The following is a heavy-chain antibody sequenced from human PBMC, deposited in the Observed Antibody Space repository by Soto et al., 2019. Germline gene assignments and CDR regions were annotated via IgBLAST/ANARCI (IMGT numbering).Heavy chain of an antibody. D-gene: IGHD1-1*01. J-gene: IGHJ6*02. CDR2: ISPIFGTE. Sequence: SVKVSCKASGGTFSSYAISWVRQAPGQGLEWMGGISPIFGTENDAQKFQGRVTSTADESTSTAYMELSSLRSEDTAVYYCARDWYKWNDVAEGNSGMDVWGQGTTVTVSS. CDR3: ARDWYKWNDVAEGNSGMDV. V-gene: IGHV1-69*13. CDR1: GGTFSSYA.